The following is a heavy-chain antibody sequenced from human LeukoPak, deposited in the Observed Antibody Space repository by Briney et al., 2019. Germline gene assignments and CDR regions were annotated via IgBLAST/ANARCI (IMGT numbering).Heavy chain of an antibody. V-gene: IGHV3-64*02. D-gene: IGHD5-24*01. CDR3: ARARDGYMGIYFDY. J-gene: IGHJ4*02. CDR2: ISNNGGST. CDR1: RFSFSNYA. Sequence: GGSLRLSCVAFRFSFSNYAMHWVRQAPGKGLEFVSAISNNGGSTYYGDSVKGRFTISRDNSKNTLYLQMGSLRAEDMAVYYCARARDGYMGIYFDYWGQGTLVTVSS.